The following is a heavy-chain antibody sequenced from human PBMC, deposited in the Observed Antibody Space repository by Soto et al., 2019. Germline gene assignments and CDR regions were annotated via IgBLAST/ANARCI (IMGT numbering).Heavy chain of an antibody. CDR2: IIPIFGTA. CDR1: GGTFSSYA. J-gene: IGHJ2*01. V-gene: IGHV1-69*01. D-gene: IGHD4-17*01. CDR3: AREMAVTTGVAYFDL. Sequence: VQLVQSGAEVKQPGSSVKVSCKASGGTFSSYAISWVRQAPGQGLEWMGGIIPIFGTANYAQKFQGRVTITADESTSTAYMELSSLRSEDTAVYYCAREMAVTTGVAYFDLWGRGTLVTVSS.